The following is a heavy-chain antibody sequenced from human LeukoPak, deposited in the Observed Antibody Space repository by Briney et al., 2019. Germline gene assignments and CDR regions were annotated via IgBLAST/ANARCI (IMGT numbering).Heavy chain of an antibody. D-gene: IGHD3-22*01. CDR1: GGSISSYY. J-gene: IGHJ4*02. V-gene: IGHV4-59*01. CDR2: INYSGNT. Sequence: PSETLSLTCSVSGGSISSYYWNWIRQPPGKGLEWIGYINYSGNTNYNPSLKSRVTISVDTSKNQFSLKLRSVTAADTAVYYCARLPYYYDSIGFDYWGQGTLVTVSS. CDR3: ARLPYYYDSIGFDY.